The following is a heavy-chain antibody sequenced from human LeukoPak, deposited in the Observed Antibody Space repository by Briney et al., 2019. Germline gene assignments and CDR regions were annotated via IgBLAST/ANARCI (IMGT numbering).Heavy chain of an antibody. V-gene: IGHV3-74*01. CDR2: INSDGSST. CDR3: AGTYYYDKGAFDI. CDR1: GFTFRSYW. J-gene: IGHJ3*02. Sequence: GGSLRLSCAASGFTFRSYWMHWVRQAPGEGLVWVSRINSDGSSTSYADSVKGRFTISRDNSKNTLYLQMNSLRAEDTAVYYCAGTYYYDKGAFDIWGQGTMVTVSS. D-gene: IGHD3-22*01.